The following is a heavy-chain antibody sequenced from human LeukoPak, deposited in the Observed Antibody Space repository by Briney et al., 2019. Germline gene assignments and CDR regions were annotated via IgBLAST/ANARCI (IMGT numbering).Heavy chain of an antibody. D-gene: IGHD3-10*01. CDR3: ARAGHYYGSGSYLKYFQH. CDR1: GGSFSGYY. Sequence: SETLSLTCAVYGGSFSGYYWSWIRQPPGKGLEWIGEINHSGSTNYNPSLKSRVTISVDTSKNQFSLKLSSVTAADTAVYYCARAGHYYGSGSYLKYFQHWGQGTLVTVSS. J-gene: IGHJ1*01. V-gene: IGHV4-34*01. CDR2: INHSGST.